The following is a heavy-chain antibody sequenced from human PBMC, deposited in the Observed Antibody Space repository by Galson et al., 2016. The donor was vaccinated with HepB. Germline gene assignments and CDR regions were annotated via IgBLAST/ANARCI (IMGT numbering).Heavy chain of an antibody. J-gene: IGHJ4*02. D-gene: IGHD5-18*01. V-gene: IGHV3-15*01. Sequence: SLRLSCAGSGFTFSNAWMSWVRQAPGKGLEWVGRIKTKSDGGATDYAAPVKGRFTISRDDSQDTLYLQMNSLTTDDTAVYYCATGKGYLYDFWGQGTLVTVSS. CDR1: GFTFSNAW. CDR3: ATGKGYLYDF. CDR2: IKTKSDGGAT.